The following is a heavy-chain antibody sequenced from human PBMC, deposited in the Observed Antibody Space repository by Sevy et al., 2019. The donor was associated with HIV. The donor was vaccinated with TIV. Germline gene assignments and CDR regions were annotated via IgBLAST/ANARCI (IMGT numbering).Heavy chain of an antibody. CDR3: ARDNCSGGSCYSVNYYYYGMDV. Sequence: ASVKVSCKASGGTFSSYAISWVRQAPGQGLEWMGGIIPIFGTANYAQKFQGRVTITADESTSTAYMELGSLRSEDTAVYYCARDNCSGGSCYSVNYYYYGMDVWGQGTTVTVSS. V-gene: IGHV1-69*13. CDR2: IIPIFGTA. J-gene: IGHJ6*02. D-gene: IGHD2-15*01. CDR1: GGTFSSYA.